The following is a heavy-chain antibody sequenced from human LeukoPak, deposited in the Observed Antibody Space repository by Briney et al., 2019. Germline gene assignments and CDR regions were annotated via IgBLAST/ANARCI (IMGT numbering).Heavy chain of an antibody. CDR3: ARPAYSSSPDAFDI. Sequence: ASVKVSCKASGYAFTSYAMNWVRQAPGQGLEWMGWINTNTGNPTYAQGFTGRSVFSLDTSVSTAYLQISSLKAEDTAVYYCARPAYSSSPDAFDIWGQGTMVTVSS. J-gene: IGHJ3*02. CDR1: GYAFTSYA. V-gene: IGHV7-4-1*02. D-gene: IGHD6-6*01. CDR2: INTNTGNP.